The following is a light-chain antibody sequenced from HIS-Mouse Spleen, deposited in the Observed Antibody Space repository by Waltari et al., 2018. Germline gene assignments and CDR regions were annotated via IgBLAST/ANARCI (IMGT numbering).Light chain of an antibody. V-gene: IGLV3-10*01. CDR3: YSTDSSGNHRV. CDR1: ALPNKY. Sequence: SYELTQPPSESVPPGQTARITCSGYALPNKYAYWYQQKSGQAPVLVIYEDSKRPSGIPERFSGSSSGTMATLTISGAQVEDEADYYCYSTDSSGNHRVFGGGTKLTVL. CDR2: EDS. J-gene: IGLJ2*01.